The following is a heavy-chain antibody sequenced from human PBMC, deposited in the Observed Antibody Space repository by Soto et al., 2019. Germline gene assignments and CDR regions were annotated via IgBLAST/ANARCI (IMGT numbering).Heavy chain of an antibody. CDR2: ISYDGSNK. D-gene: IGHD3-3*01. CDR1: GFTFSSYA. CDR3: ARDDYDFWSGYYYYYYGMDV. Sequence: PGGSLRLSCAASGFTFSSYAMHWVRQAPGKGLEWVAVISYDGSNKYYADSVKGRFTISRDNSKNTLYLQMNSLRAEDTAVYYCARDDYDFWSGYYYYYYGMDVWGQETRVTVSS. V-gene: IGHV3-30-3*01. J-gene: IGHJ6*02.